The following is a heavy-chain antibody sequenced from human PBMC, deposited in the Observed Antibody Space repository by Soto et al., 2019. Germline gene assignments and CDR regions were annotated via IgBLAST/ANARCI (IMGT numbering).Heavy chain of an antibody. V-gene: IGHV1-18*04. CDR3: ARGIPNGVHYGMDV. Sequence: RASVKVSCKASGYTFTGYGISWVRQAPGQGLEWMGWISAYNGNTNYAQKLQGRVTMTTDTSTSTAYMELRSLRSDDTAVYYCARGIPNGVHYGMDVWGQGTTVTVSS. D-gene: IGHD2-8*01. CDR2: ISAYNGNT. J-gene: IGHJ6*02. CDR1: GYTFTGYG.